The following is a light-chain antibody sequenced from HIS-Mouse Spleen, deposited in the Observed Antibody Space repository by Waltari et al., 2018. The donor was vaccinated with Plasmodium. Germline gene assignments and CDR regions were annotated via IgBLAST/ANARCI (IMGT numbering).Light chain of an antibody. CDR1: SSDVGGYNY. V-gene: IGLV2-14*03. Sequence: QSALTQPASVSGSPGQSITISCTGTSSDVGGYNYVSWYRQHPGKAPKLMIYDVSNRPSGVSNRLSGSKSGNTASLTISGLQAEDEAGYYCSSYTSSSTHVVFGGGTKLTVL. CDR2: DVS. J-gene: IGLJ2*01. CDR3: SSYTSSSTHVV.